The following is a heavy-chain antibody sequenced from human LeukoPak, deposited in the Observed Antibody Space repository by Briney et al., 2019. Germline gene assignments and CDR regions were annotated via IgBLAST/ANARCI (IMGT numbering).Heavy chain of an antibody. CDR2: ISWNSGSI. CDR1: GFTFDDYA. CDR3: AKDRTVGASYWYFDL. V-gene: IGHV3-9*01. D-gene: IGHD1-26*01. J-gene: IGHJ2*01. Sequence: GGSLRLSCAASGFTFDDYAMHWVRQAPGKGLEWVSGISWNSGSIGYADSVKGRFTISRDSSRNTLFLHMNTLRAEDTAIYYCAKDRTVGASYWYFDLWGRGTLVTVSS.